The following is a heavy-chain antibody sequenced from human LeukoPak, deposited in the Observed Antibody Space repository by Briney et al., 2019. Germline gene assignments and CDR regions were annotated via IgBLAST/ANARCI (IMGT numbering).Heavy chain of an antibody. J-gene: IGHJ4*02. D-gene: IGHD2-2*01. V-gene: IGHV1-69*02. Sequence: ASVKVSCKASGGTFISYTISWVRQAPGQGLEWMGRIIPVLGIANYAQKFQGRVTITADKSTSTAYMELSSLRSEDTAVYYCAASVVVPAASFDYWGQGTLVTVSS. CDR2: IIPVLGIA. CDR1: GGTFISYT. CDR3: AASVVVPAASFDY.